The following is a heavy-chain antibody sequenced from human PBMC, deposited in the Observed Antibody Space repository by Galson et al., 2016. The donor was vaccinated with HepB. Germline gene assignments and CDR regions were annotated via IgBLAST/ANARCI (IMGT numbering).Heavy chain of an antibody. J-gene: IGHJ4*02. CDR1: GYSISSGYY. CDR3: AREKSRRGGNFDY. CDR2: VFHSGTT. Sequence: SETLSLTCTVSGYSISSGYYWGWVRQTPEKRLECIGSVFHSGTTYYNPSLESRVTMSIDTSKNLFSLKLTSVTAADTAVYYCAREKSRRGGNFDYWGQGTLVTVSS. V-gene: IGHV4-38-2*02. D-gene: IGHD2-15*01.